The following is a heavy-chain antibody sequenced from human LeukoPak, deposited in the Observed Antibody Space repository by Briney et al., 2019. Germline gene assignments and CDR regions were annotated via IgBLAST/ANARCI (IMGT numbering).Heavy chain of an antibody. CDR2: INHSGST. D-gene: IGHD2-15*01. CDR3: ARGRAGYCSGGSCYSRGIGKYNWFDP. CDR1: GGSFSGYY. Sequence: SETLSLTCAVYGGSFSGYYWSWIRQPPGKGVEWIGEINHSGSTNYNPSLKSRVTISVDTSKNQFSLKLSSVTAADTAVYYCARGRAGYCSGGSCYSRGIGKYNWFDPWGQGTLVTVSS. J-gene: IGHJ5*02. V-gene: IGHV4-34*01.